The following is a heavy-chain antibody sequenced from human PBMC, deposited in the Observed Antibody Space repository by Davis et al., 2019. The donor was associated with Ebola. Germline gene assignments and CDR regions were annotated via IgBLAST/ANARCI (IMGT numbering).Heavy chain of an antibody. CDR2: IYYSGST. J-gene: IGHJ6*02. D-gene: IGHD3-3*01. CDR1: GGSISSYY. CDR3: ARGTETPGYYDFWSGSPYYYYGLDV. Sequence: SETLSLTCTVSGGSISSYYWSWIRQPPGKGLEWIGYIYYSGSTNYNPSLKSRVTISVDKSKNQFSLKLSSVTAADTAVYYCARGTETPGYYDFWSGSPYYYYGLDVWGQGTTVTVSS. V-gene: IGHV4-59*12.